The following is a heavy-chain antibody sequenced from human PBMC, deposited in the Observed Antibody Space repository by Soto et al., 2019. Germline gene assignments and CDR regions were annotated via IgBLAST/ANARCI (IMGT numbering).Heavy chain of an antibody. CDR2: IYWNDDK. D-gene: IGHD3-3*01. CDR1: GFSLSTSGVG. CDR3: AHSRLLRFLGWLPLYTQGAEYFQH. V-gene: IGHV2-5*01. Sequence: QITLKESGPTLVKPTQTLTLTCTFSGFSLSTSGVGVGWIRQPPGKALEWLALIYWNDDKRYSPSLKSRLTITKEPPKNPVVPNMTHMDPVDPATYYCAHSRLLRFLGWLPLYTQGAEYFQHWGQGTLVTVSS. J-gene: IGHJ1*01.